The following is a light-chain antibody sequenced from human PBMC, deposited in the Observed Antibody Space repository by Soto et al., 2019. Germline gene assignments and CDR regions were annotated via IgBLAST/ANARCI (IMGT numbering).Light chain of an antibody. CDR3: QQYQNWPYT. CDR1: QSVSNN. Sequence: IEMAQSPATLSVSPGARATLSCRASQSVSNNLAWYQHKPGQAPSLLIYGASTGATGFPPRFSGSGSGTEFTLTISSLQSEEFAVYYCQQYQNWPYTFGQGTKLEIK. CDR2: GAS. V-gene: IGKV3-15*01. J-gene: IGKJ2*01.